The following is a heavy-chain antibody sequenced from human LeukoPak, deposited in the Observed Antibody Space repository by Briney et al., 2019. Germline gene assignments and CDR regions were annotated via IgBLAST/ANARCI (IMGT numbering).Heavy chain of an antibody. CDR2: IYCSGST. V-gene: IGHV4-61*01. CDR1: GGSVSSGSYY. J-gene: IGHJ4*02. Sequence: SETLSLTCAVSGGSVSSGSYYWGWVRQPPGKGLGWIGYIYCSGSTNYNPSLKSRVTISVDASKNQFSLKLSSVTAADTAVYYCARGVVPAALDYWGQGTLVTVSS. D-gene: IGHD2-2*01. CDR3: ARGVVPAALDY.